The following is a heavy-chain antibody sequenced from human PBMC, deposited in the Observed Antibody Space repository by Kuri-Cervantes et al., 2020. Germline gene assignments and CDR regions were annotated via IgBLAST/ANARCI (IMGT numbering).Heavy chain of an antibody. CDR1: GYSFFSYG. CDR3: ARDPAPLQFLE. CDR2: INAGNGDT. Sequence: ASVKVSCKASGYSFFSYGLHWVRQAPGQRLEWMGWINAGNGDTKYPQKFQGRVTMTRDTSISTAYMELSRLRSDDTAVYYCARDPAPLQFLEWGQGTLVTVSS. D-gene: IGHD3-3*01. V-gene: IGHV1-3*01. J-gene: IGHJ4*02.